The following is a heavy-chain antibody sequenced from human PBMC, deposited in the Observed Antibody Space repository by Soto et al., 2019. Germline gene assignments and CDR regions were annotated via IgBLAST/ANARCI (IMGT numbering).Heavy chain of an antibody. J-gene: IGHJ4*02. CDR2: IYSGGYT. V-gene: IGHV3-53*01. CDR3: APSPGGGGY. Sequence: EVQLVESGGGLIQPGGSLRLSCAVSGFTVSNNYMSWVRQAPGKGLEGVSVIYSGGYTAYGDSVKGRFTISRDNSKNKLYLQRNSRGPDDTAGFYWAPSPGGGGYWGQGTLVTVSS. CDR1: GFTVSNNY. D-gene: IGHD3-10*01.